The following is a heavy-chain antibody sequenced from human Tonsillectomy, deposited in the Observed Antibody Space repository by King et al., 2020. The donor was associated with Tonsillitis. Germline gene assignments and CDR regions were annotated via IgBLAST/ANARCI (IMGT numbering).Heavy chain of an antibody. Sequence: VQLQESGPGLVKPSETLSLTCTVSGGSISSYYWSWIRQPPGKGLEWIGYIYHSGSTNYNPSLKSRVTISGDTSKNQFSLKLSSVTAADTAVYYCARGSSNWYSGHYYGMDVWGQGTTVTVSS. V-gene: IGHV4-59*01. CDR1: GGSISSYY. J-gene: IGHJ6*02. CDR2: IYHSGST. D-gene: IGHD6-13*01. CDR3: ARGSSNWYSGHYYGMDV.